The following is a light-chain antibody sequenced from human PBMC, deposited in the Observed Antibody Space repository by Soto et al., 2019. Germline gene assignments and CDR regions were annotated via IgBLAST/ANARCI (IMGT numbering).Light chain of an antibody. V-gene: IGKV1-6*01. Sequence: AIQMTQSPSSLSASVGDRVTITCRASQGIRHDLGWYQQKPGKAPKLLIYAASSLQSGVPSRVSGSGSGTDFTLTISSLQPEDFATYYGLQDYNYPFTFGPGTKVDIK. CDR1: QGIRHD. J-gene: IGKJ3*01. CDR2: AAS. CDR3: LQDYNYPFT.